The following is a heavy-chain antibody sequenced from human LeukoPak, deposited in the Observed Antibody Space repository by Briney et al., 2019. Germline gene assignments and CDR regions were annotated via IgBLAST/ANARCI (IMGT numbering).Heavy chain of an antibody. V-gene: IGHV1-69*05. CDR3: ARDQRITIFGVVIPQTNTPDY. D-gene: IGHD3-3*01. J-gene: IGHJ4*02. CDR1: GGTFSSYA. Sequence: SVKVSCKASGGTFSSYAISWVRQAPGQGLEWMGGIIPIFGTANYAQKLQGRVTMTTDTSTSTAYMELRSLRSDDTAVYYCARDQRITIFGVVIPQTNTPDYWGQGTLVTVSS. CDR2: IIPIFGTA.